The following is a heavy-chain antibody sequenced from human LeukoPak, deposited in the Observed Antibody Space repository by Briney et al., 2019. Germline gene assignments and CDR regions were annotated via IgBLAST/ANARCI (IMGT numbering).Heavy chain of an antibody. D-gene: IGHD2-8*01. V-gene: IGHV3-30*04. Sequence: GGSLRLSCAASGFTFSSYAMHWVRRAPGKGLEWVAVISYDGSNKYYADSVKGRFTISRDNSKNTLYLQMNSLRAEDTAVYYCAKWGMWGSGEPFWYWGQGTLVTVSS. J-gene: IGHJ4*02. CDR3: AKWGMWGSGEPFWY. CDR1: GFTFSSYA. CDR2: ISYDGSNK.